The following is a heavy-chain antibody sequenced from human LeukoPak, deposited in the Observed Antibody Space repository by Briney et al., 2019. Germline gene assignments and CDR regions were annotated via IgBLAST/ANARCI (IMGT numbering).Heavy chain of an antibody. Sequence: GASVKVSCKASGYTFTSYGISWVRQAPGQGLEWMGWISAYNGNTNYAQKLQGRVTMTTGTSTSTAYMELRSLRSDDTAVYYCARDAETMVRGVIITKKKYDYWGQGTLVTVSS. CDR2: ISAYNGNT. CDR1: GYTFTSYG. J-gene: IGHJ4*02. D-gene: IGHD3-10*01. CDR3: ARDAETMVRGVIITKKKYDY. V-gene: IGHV1-18*04.